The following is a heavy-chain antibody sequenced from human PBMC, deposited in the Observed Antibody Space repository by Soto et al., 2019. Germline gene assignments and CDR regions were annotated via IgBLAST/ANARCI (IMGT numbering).Heavy chain of an antibody. V-gene: IGHV3-20*04. CDR3: ARSGWYYDSSGYYYFDY. D-gene: IGHD3-22*01. J-gene: IGHJ4*02. Sequence: GGYLRLSCAASGFTFGDYGMSWVRQAPGKGLEWVSGINWNCGSTGYADSVKGRFTISRDNAKNSLYLQMNSLSAEDTTLYYCARSGWYYDSSGYYYFDYWGQGTLVTVS. CDR2: INWNCGST. CDR1: GFTFGDYG.